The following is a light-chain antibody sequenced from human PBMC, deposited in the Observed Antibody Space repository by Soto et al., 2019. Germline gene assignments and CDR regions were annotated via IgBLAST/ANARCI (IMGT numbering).Light chain of an antibody. CDR1: TSNIGKDYD. CDR3: QSYDDSLSGWV. V-gene: IGLV1-40*01. CDR2: SNF. J-gene: IGLJ3*02. Sequence: QSVLTQPPSVSGAPGQGVTISCTGSTSNIGKDYDAHWYQQPPGAAPKLLIYSNFNRPSGVPDRISGSKSGSSASLVITGLRAEDEADYYCQSYDDSLSGWVFGGGTQLTVL.